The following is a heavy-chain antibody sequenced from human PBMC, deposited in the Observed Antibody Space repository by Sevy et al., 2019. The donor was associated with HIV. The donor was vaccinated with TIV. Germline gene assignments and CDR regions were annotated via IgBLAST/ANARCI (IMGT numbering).Heavy chain of an antibody. V-gene: IGHV3-7*01. CDR3: ARNRDDSSGFHMDV. Sequence: EGSLRLSCAASGFTFSRFWMSWVRQAPGKGLEWVANIKQDGSEKYYVDSVKGRFTISRDNAKKSLYLQMNSLRAEDTAVYYCARNRDDSSGFHMDVWGQGTTVTVSS. CDR1: GFTFSRFW. CDR2: IKQDGSEK. J-gene: IGHJ6*02. D-gene: IGHD5-12*01.